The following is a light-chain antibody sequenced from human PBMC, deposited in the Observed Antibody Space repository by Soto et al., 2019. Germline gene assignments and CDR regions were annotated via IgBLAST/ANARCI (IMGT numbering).Light chain of an antibody. CDR3: QQYGSSLFT. CDR2: GAS. CDR1: QSVSSSY. Sequence: EIVLTQSPGTLSLSPGERATLSCRASQSVSSSYLAWYQQTPGQAPRLLIYGASSRATGIPGRFSGSGSGTDFTLTISRLEPEDFAVYYCQQYGSSLFTFGPGTEVDIK. J-gene: IGKJ3*01. V-gene: IGKV3-20*01.